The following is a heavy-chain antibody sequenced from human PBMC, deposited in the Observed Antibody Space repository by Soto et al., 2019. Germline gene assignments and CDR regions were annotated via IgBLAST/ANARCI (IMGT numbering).Heavy chain of an antibody. CDR1: GFSFSSYG. V-gene: IGHV3-30*03. Sequence: QGQLVESGGGVVQPGRSLRLSCAASGFSFSSYGMEWVRLAPGKGLEWVAATTYDGGIKHYVDSVKGRFTISRDNYKNTLDLQMNSLKVEDTATYYGAGALENPYFYSGLNVWGQGTTVTVSS. D-gene: IGHD1-1*01. CDR2: TTYDGGIK. CDR3: AGALENPYFYSGLNV. J-gene: IGHJ6*02.